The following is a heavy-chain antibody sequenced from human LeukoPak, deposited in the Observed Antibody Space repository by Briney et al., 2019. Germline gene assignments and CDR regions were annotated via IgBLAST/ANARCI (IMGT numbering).Heavy chain of an antibody. CDR3: ARATDDSSGYYYISDY. D-gene: IGHD3-22*01. V-gene: IGHV1-2*02. CDR2: INPNSGGT. Sequence: ASVKVSCKASGYTFTGYYMHWVRQAPGQGLEWMGWINPNSGGTNYAQKFQGRVTMARDTSISTAHMELSRLRSDDTSVYYCARATDDSSGYYYISDYWGQGTLVTVSS. J-gene: IGHJ4*02. CDR1: GYTFTGYY.